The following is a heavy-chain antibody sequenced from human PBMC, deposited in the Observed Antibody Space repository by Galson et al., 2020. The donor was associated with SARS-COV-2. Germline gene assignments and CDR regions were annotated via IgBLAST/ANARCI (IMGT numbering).Heavy chain of an antibody. D-gene: IGHD4-17*01. CDR3: ATEYAIRATGGFDY. Sequence: ASVKVSCKVSGYTLTELSMHWVRQAPGKGLEWMGGFNPEDGETIYAQKFQGRVTMTEDTSTDTAYMELSSLRSEDTAVYYCATEYAIRATGGFDYWGQGTLVTVSS. J-gene: IGHJ4*02. CDR1: GYTLTELS. V-gene: IGHV1-24*01. CDR2: FNPEDGET.